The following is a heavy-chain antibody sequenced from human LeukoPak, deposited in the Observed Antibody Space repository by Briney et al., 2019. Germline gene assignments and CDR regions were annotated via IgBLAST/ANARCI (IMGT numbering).Heavy chain of an antibody. CDR3: ARGRSSSAFSYYYYYMDV. Sequence: GASVKVSCKASGYTFTSYGISWVRQAPGQGLEWMGWISAYNGNTNYAQKLQGRVTMTTDTSTSTAYMELWSLRSDDTAVYYCARGRSSSAFSYYYYYMDVWGKGTTVTVSS. J-gene: IGHJ6*03. V-gene: IGHV1-18*01. CDR1: GYTFTSYG. CDR2: ISAYNGNT. D-gene: IGHD6-6*01.